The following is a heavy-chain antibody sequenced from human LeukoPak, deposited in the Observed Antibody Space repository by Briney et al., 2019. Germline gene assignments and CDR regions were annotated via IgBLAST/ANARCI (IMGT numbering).Heavy chain of an antibody. Sequence: PSETLSLTCAVYGGSFSGYYWSWIRQPPGKGLEWIGEINHSGSINYNPSLKSRVTISVDTSKDQFSLKLSSVTAADTAVYYCARLRYFDWLRKDYYFDYWGQGTLVTVSS. CDR1: GGSFSGYY. V-gene: IGHV4-34*01. D-gene: IGHD3-9*01. CDR2: INHSGSI. CDR3: ARLRYFDWLRKDYYFDY. J-gene: IGHJ4*02.